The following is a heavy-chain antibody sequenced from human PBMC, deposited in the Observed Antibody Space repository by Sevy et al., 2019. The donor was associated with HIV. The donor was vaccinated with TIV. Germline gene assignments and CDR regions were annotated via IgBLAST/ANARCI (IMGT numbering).Heavy chain of an antibody. J-gene: IGHJ4*02. CDR3: ASSSGGGHTFDY. V-gene: IGHV1-2*02. D-gene: IGHD6-19*01. CDR2: INPNSGGT. Sequence: ASVKVSCKASGYTFTGYYMHWVRQAPGQGLEWMGWINPNSGGTNYTQKFQGRVTMTRDTSISTAYMELSRLRSDDTAVYYCASSSGGGHTFDYWGQGTLVTVSS. CDR1: GYTFTGYY.